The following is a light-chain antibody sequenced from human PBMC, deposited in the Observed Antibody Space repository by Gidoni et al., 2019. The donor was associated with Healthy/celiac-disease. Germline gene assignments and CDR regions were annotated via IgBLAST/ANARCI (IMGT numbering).Light chain of an antibody. CDR2: EVS. V-gene: IGLV2-23*02. J-gene: IGLJ2*01. CDR3: CSYAGSSRGVV. CDR1: SSDVGSYNL. Sequence: QSALTQPASVSGSPVQSITISCTGTSSDVGSYNLVSWYQQHPGKAPKLMIYEVSKRPSGVSNRFSGSKSGNTASLTISGLQAEDEADYYCCSYAGSSRGVVFGGGTKLTVL.